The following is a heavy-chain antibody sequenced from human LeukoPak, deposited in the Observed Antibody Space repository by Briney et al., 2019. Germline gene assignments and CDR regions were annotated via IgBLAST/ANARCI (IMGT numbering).Heavy chain of an antibody. Sequence: PGGSLRLSCAASGFTLTNYPMSWVRQAPGRGLEWVSSMSARGGGSYYADSVKGRFTISRDNSKNTLYLQMNSLRAEDTAVYYCARETGSAVGSTDFDYWGQGTLVTVSS. V-gene: IGHV3-23*01. CDR1: GFTLTNYP. CDR3: ARETGSAVGSTDFDY. CDR2: MSARGGGS. J-gene: IGHJ4*02. D-gene: IGHD4-17*01.